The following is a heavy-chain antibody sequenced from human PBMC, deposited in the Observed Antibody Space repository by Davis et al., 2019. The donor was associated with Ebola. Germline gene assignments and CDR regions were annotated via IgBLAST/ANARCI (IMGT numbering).Heavy chain of an antibody. CDR2: INHSGST. Sequence: SETLSLTCAVYGGSFSGYYWGWIRQPPGKGLEWIGEINHSGSTNYNPSLKSRVTISVDTSKNQFSLKLSSVTAADTAVYYCARFPVVYYYYYGMDVWGQGTTVTVSS. CDR1: GGSFSGYY. D-gene: IGHD2-15*01. J-gene: IGHJ6*02. V-gene: IGHV4-34*01. CDR3: ARFPVVYYYYYGMDV.